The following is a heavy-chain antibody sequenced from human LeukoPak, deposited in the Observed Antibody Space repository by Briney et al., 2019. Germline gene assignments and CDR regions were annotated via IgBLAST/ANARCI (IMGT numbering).Heavy chain of an antibody. J-gene: IGHJ4*02. V-gene: IGHV4-39*01. Sequence: SETLSLTCTISGGSISRSSYYWGWIRQPPGKGLEWIGSFYYSGSTYYNPSLKSRVTISVDTSKNQFSLKLSSVTAADTAVYFCARDYGDHAFDCWGQGTLVTVSS. CDR3: ARDYGDHAFDC. D-gene: IGHD4-17*01. CDR2: FYYSGST. CDR1: GGSISRSSYY.